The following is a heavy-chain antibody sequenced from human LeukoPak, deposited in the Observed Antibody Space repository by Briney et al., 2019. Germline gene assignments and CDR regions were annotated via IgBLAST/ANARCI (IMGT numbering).Heavy chain of an antibody. D-gene: IGHD5-18*01. Sequence: GASVKVSCKASGYTFTGYYMHWVRQAPGQGLEWMGWINPNSGGTNYAQKFQGRVTMTRDTSISTAYMELSRLRSDDTAVYYCARALDTAMDTLDYWGQGTLVTVSS. J-gene: IGHJ4*02. CDR1: GYTFTGYY. V-gene: IGHV1-2*02. CDR3: ARALDTAMDTLDY. CDR2: INPNSGGT.